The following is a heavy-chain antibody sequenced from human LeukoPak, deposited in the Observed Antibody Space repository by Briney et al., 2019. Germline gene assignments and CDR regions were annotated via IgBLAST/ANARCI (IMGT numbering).Heavy chain of an antibody. CDR3: TRRFPTVVVTRGFFDY. CDR2: INPGDSDT. V-gene: IGHV5-51*01. Sequence: GESLKISCKGFGYSFTSYSITWLRQMPGKGLEWMGTINPGDSDTRYSPSLRGRVTISADKSITTAYLQWSSLEASDTAMYYCTRRFPTVVVTRGFFDYWGQGTLVTVSS. J-gene: IGHJ4*02. CDR1: GYSFTSYS. D-gene: IGHD3-22*01.